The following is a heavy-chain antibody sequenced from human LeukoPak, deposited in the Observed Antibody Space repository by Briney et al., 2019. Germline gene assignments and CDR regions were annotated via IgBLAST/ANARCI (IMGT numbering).Heavy chain of an antibody. Sequence: PGRSLRLSCVASGFTFSSYAMHWVRQAPGKGLEWVAVIWYDGSNKYYADSVKGRFTVSRDNSKNTLYLQMNSLRAEDTAVYYCARDRTYCSDTGCFPKEFDYWGQGTLVTVSS. CDR3: ARDRTYCSDTGCFPKEFDY. J-gene: IGHJ4*02. V-gene: IGHV3-33*01. CDR1: GFTFSSYA. CDR2: IWYDGSNK. D-gene: IGHD2-2*01.